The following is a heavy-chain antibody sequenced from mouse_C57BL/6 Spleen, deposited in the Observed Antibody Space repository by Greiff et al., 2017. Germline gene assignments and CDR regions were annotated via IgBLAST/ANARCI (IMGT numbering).Heavy chain of an antibody. CDR1: GFTFSSYA. Sequence: EVQVVESGGGLVKPGGSLKLSCAASGFTFSSYAMSWVRQTPEKRLEWVATISDGGSYTYYPDNVKGRFTISRDNAKNNLYLQMSHLKSEDTAMYYCARDPDWGFAYWGQGTLVTVSA. V-gene: IGHV5-4*01. CDR2: ISDGGSYT. CDR3: ARDPDWGFAY. J-gene: IGHJ3*01. D-gene: IGHD4-1*01.